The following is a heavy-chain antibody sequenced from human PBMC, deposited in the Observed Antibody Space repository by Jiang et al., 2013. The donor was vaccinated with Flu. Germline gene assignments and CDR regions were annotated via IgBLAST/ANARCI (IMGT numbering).Heavy chain of an antibody. CDR2: ISAYNGHT. CDR3: AKDRRGQLVLFRNYGMDV. Sequence: GAEVKEPGASVKVSCRASGYTFANSGTNWVRQAPGQGLEWMGWISAYNGHTKYAQKFQGRVTMTTDTSTSTAYMELTSLRSDDTAVYYCAKDRRGQLVLFRNYGMDVWGQGTTVTVSS. V-gene: IGHV1-18*01. CDR1: GYTFANSG. D-gene: IGHD6-6*01. J-gene: IGHJ6*02.